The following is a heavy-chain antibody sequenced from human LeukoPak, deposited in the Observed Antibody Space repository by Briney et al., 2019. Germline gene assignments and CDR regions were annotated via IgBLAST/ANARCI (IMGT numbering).Heavy chain of an antibody. J-gene: IGHJ4*02. Sequence: GRSLRLSCAASGFTFSTSGMHWVRQAPGEGLEWVAVIRYDGGTKYSADSVKGRFTISRDNSKSTLYLQINSLRAEDTAVYYCARQDATTTPGGYFDYWGQGTLVTVSS. D-gene: IGHD4-17*01. CDR1: GFTFSTSG. V-gene: IGHV3-33*01. CDR2: IRYDGGTK. CDR3: ARQDATTTPGGYFDY.